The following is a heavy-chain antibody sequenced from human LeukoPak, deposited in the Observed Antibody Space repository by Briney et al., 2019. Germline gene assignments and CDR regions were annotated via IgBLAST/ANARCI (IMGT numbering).Heavy chain of an antibody. D-gene: IGHD3-22*01. CDR2: INHSGST. J-gene: IGHJ5*02. CDR1: GGSFSGYY. Sequence: PSETLSLTCAVYGGSFSGYYWSWIRQPPGKGLEWIGEINHSGSTNYNPSLKSRVTISVDTSKNQFSLKLSSVTAADTAVYYCARGTRPHYYDSSGFGWLDPWGQGTLVTVSS. V-gene: IGHV4-34*01. CDR3: ARGTRPHYYDSSGFGWLDP.